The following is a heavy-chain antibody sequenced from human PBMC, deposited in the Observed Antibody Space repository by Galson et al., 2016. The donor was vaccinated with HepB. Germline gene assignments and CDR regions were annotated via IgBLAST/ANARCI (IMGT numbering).Heavy chain of an antibody. CDR3: ARGPLLYDDSGYHLVPLDD. CDR2: ISNSGTT. V-gene: IGHV4-59*01. Sequence: ETLSLTCNVSGGSISGYYWSWIRQPPGKGLDWIGYISNSGTTNYNPSLKSRVTISRDTSQNHFSLKVDSVTAADTAVYYCARGPLLYDDSGYHLVPLDDWGKGTLSPSPQ. CDR1: GGSISGYY. J-gene: IGHJ4*02. D-gene: IGHD3-22*01.